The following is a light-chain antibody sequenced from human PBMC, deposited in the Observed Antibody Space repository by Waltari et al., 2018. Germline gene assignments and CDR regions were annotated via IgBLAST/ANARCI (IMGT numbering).Light chain of an antibody. CDR3: QQYKNWSPLT. V-gene: IGKV3-15*01. J-gene: IGKJ4*01. CDR1: QIVSTN. Sequence: EIVMTQSPATLSVSPGERATISCRASQIVSTNLAWYQHKPGQAPRLLIYDASTRATGIPPRFSGSGSGTEFTLTISSLQPEDFAVYYCQQYKNWSPLTFGGGTKVEIK. CDR2: DAS.